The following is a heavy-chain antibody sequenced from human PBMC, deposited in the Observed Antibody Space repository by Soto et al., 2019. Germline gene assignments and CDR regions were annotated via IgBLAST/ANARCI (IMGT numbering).Heavy chain of an antibody. D-gene: IGHD2-15*01. J-gene: IGHJ1*01. CDR3: AKDPRYCSGGSCYFEYFQP. CDR2: ISGSGGST. V-gene: IGHV3-23*01. CDR1: GFTFSSYA. Sequence: EVQLLESGGGLVQPGGSLRLSCEASGFTFSSYAMSWVRQAPGKGLEWVSAISGSGGSTYYADSVKGRFTISRDNSKNTLYLQMNSLRAEDTAVYYCAKDPRYCSGGSCYFEYFQPWGQGTLVTVSS.